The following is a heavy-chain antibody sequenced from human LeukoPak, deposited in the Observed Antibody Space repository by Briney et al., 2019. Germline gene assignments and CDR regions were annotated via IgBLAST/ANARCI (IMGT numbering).Heavy chain of an antibody. CDR1: GFTFSSYG. J-gene: IGHJ4*02. CDR2: ISYDGSNK. Sequence: GGSLRLSCAASGFTFSSYGMHRVRQAPGKGLEWVAVISYDGSNKYYADSVKGRFTISRDNSKNTLYLQMNSLRAEDTAVYYCAKDGVLEPFDYWGQGTLVAVSS. CDR3: AKDGVLEPFDY. D-gene: IGHD3-3*01. V-gene: IGHV3-30*18.